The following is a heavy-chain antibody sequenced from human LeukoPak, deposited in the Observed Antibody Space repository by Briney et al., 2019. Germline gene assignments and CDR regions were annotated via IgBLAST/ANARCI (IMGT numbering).Heavy chain of an antibody. CDR3: ARGGGASLRYFEWLLPLDY. V-gene: IGHV1-2*02. CDR2: INPNSGGT. CDR1: GYTFTGYD. D-gene: IGHD3-9*01. J-gene: IGHJ4*02. Sequence: ASVKDSCKASGYTFTGYDMHWVPQAPGQGLEWMGWINPNSGGTNYAQKFQGRVTMTRDTSISTAYMELSRLRSDDTAVYYCARGGGASLRYFEWLLPLDYWGQGTLVTVSS.